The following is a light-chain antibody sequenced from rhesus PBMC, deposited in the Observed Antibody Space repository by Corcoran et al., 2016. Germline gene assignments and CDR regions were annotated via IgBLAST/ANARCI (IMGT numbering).Light chain of an antibody. Sequence: EIVLTQSPATLFLSPGERSTLSCRASQSVSSSLAWYQQQPGQAPGLLSYDVSSRATGIPDRFSVSGSGTDFNLTISSMRPEDVGVYYCQQYSNWPTFGGGTKVELK. CDR1: QSVSSS. J-gene: IGKJ4*01. V-gene: IGKV3-35*01. CDR3: QQYSNWPT. CDR2: DVS.